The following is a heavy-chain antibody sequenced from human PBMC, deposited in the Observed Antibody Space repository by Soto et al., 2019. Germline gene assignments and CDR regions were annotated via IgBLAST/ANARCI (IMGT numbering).Heavy chain of an antibody. CDR3: ARQDYYDSSGYYLPGDY. Sequence: QLLESGPGLVKPSETLSLTCTVSGGSISSSSYYWGWIRQPPGKGLEWIGSIYYSGSTYYNPSLKSRVTISVDTSKNQFSLRLSSVNAADTAVYYCARQDYYDSSGYYLPGDYWGQGTLVTVSS. CDR2: IYYSGST. CDR1: GGSISSSSYY. V-gene: IGHV4-39*01. J-gene: IGHJ4*02. D-gene: IGHD3-22*01.